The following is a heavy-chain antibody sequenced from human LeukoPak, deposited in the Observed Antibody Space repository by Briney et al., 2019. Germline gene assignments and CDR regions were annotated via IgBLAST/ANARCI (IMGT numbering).Heavy chain of an antibody. CDR1: GFTVSSNY. CDR2: IYSDGST. D-gene: IGHD6-19*01. CDR3: ARERSGWSYTFDY. Sequence: GGSLRLSCAASGFTVSSNYMSWVRQTPGKGLEWVSIIYSDGSTYYADSVKGRFTISRDNSKNTLYLQMNSLRAEDTAVYYCARERSGWSYTFDYWGQGTLVTVSS. J-gene: IGHJ4*02. V-gene: IGHV3-53*01.